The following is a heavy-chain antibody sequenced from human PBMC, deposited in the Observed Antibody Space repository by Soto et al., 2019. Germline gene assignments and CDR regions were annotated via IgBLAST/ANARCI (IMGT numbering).Heavy chain of an antibody. Sequence: QVQLVESGGGVVQPGRSLRLSCAASGFTFSSYGMHWVRQAPGKGLEWVAVIWYDGSNKYYADSVKGRFTISRDNSKNTLYLQMNSLRAEDTAVYYCARDWAWVVGAPINAFDIWGQGTMVTVSS. D-gene: IGHD1-26*01. V-gene: IGHV3-33*01. CDR1: GFTFSSYG. CDR2: IWYDGSNK. J-gene: IGHJ3*02. CDR3: ARDWAWVVGAPINAFDI.